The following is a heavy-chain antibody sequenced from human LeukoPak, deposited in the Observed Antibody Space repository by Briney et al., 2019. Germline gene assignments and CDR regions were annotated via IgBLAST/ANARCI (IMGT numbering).Heavy chain of an antibody. V-gene: IGHV3-23*01. J-gene: IGHJ4*02. Sequence: PGGSLRLSCAASGFTFSSYAMSWVRQAPGKGLEWVSAVSGSGGSTYYADSVKGRFTISRDNSKNTLYLQMNSLRAEDTAVYYCAKGSSSWGAAGDYFDYWGQGTLVTVSS. CDR1: GFTFSSYA. CDR3: AKGSSSWGAAGDYFDY. D-gene: IGHD6-13*01. CDR2: VSGSGGST.